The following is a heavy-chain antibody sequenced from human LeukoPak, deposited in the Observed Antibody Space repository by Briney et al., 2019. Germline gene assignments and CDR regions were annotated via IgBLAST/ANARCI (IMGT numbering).Heavy chain of an antibody. D-gene: IGHD2-2*02. V-gene: IGHV3-21*01. Sequence: GGSLRLSCAASGFTFSSYSMNWVRQAPGKGLEWVSFISSSSSYIYYADSVKGRFTISRDNAKNSLYLQMNSLRAEDTAVYYCARSVRCSSTSCYTGILGYWGQGTLVTVSS. CDR1: GFTFSSYS. CDR3: ARSVRCSSTSCYTGILGY. CDR2: ISSSSSYI. J-gene: IGHJ4*02.